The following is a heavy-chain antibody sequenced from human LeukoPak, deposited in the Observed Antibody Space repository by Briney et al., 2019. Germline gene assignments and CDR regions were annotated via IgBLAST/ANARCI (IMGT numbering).Heavy chain of an antibody. J-gene: IGHJ4*02. CDR3: ARGFSVLRFLEWSLDFDY. V-gene: IGHV4-39*07. CDR2: IFYSGST. Sequence: PSETLSLTCTVSSGSISTSNYYWGWVRQPPGKALEWIGNIFYSGSTYYNPSLKSRVTISVDTSKNQFSLKLSSVTAADTAVYYCARGFSVLRFLEWSLDFDYWGQGTLVTVSS. CDR1: SGSISTSNYY. D-gene: IGHD3-3*01.